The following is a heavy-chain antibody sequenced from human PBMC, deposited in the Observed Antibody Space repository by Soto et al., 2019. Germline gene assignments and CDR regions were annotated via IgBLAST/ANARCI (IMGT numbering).Heavy chain of an antibody. CDR2: IGPESGAT. CDR1: GYTFTGHY. CDR3: GRGRSGQLVVFY. D-gene: IGHD3-10*01. V-gene: IGHV1-2*02. Sequence: GASVKVSCKASGYTFTGHYIHWVRQAPEQGPEWMGEIGPESGATRYAQKFQGRVTMTRDMSITTVYMELNNLSHDDTAVYYCGRGRSGQLVVFYLGPGTPVAVSS. J-gene: IGHJ4*02.